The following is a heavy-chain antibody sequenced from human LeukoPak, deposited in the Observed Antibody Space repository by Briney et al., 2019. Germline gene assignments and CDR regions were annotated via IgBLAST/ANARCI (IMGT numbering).Heavy chain of an antibody. J-gene: IGHJ4*02. D-gene: IGHD3-16*01. Sequence: SGPTPVKPTQTLTLTCTFSGFSLSTSGVGVGWIRQPPGKALEWLAIIFWDDDKRYSPFLKSRLTITKDTSKNQVVLTMTNMDPVDTATYYCAHSLPYDHGLDYWGQGTLVTVSS. V-gene: IGHV2-5*02. CDR2: IFWDDDK. CDR1: GFSLSTSGVG. CDR3: AHSLPYDHGLDY.